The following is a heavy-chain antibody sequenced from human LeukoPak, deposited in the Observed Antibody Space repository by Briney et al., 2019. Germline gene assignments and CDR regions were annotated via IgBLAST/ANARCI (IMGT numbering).Heavy chain of an antibody. D-gene: IGHD5-12*01. J-gene: IGHJ4*02. V-gene: IGHV4-34*01. Sequence: SETLSLTCAVYGGSFSGYYWSWIRQPPGKGLEWIGEINHSGSTNYNPSLKSRVTISVDTSKNQFSLKLSSVTAADTAVYYCAGGYEETYYFDYWGQGTLVTVPS. CDR2: INHSGST. CDR3: AGGYEETYYFDY. CDR1: GGSFSGYY.